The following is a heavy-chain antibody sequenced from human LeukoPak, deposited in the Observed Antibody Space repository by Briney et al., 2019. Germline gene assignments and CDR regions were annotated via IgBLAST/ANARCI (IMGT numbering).Heavy chain of an antibody. CDR2: ISAYNGNT. J-gene: IGHJ5*02. CDR3: ARDRGIGVVPAAHLDA. D-gene: IGHD2-2*01. Sequence: AAVKVSRKASGYTFTSYGISGVRQAPGRGVEWMGWISAYNGNTNYAQKLQGRVTMTTDTTTSTAYMELRSLRSDDTAVYDCARDRGIGVVPAAHLDAWGQGTLVTVSS. V-gene: IGHV1-18*01. CDR1: GYTFTSYG.